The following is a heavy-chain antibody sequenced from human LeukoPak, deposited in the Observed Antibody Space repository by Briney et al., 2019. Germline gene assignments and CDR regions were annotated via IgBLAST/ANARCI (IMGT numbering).Heavy chain of an antibody. CDR2: IYSGGST. Sequence: PGGSLRLSCAASGFTVSSNYMSWVRQAPGKGLEWVSVIYSGGSTYYADSVEGRFTISRDNSKNTLYLQMNSLRAEDTAVYYCAATMVRGVIYEYYYYMDVWGKGTTVTVSS. CDR3: AATMVRGVIYEYYYYMDV. V-gene: IGHV3-53*01. J-gene: IGHJ6*03. D-gene: IGHD3-10*01. CDR1: GFTVSSNY.